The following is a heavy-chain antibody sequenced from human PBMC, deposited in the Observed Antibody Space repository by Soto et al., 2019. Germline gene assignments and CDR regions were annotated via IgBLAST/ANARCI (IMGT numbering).Heavy chain of an antibody. CDR3: ARGARYDTLTGYL. J-gene: IGHJ5*02. CDR2: TSSSGQYI. D-gene: IGHD3-9*01. Sequence: PGGSLRLSCEGSGFRFRDYSINWFRQAPGKGLEWVSFTSSSGQYIKYADSVKGRFTISRDNAKNSVHLQMNNLRVEDTAIYYCARGARYDTLTGYLWGQGTRVTVSS. CDR1: GFRFRDYS. V-gene: IGHV3-21*06.